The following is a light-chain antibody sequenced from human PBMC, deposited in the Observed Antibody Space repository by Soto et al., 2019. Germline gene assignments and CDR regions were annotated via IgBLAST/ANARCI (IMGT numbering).Light chain of an antibody. V-gene: IGKV3-20*01. CDR3: QQYCSSPWT. J-gene: IGKJ1*01. Sequence: EIVLTQSPGTLSLSPGERATLSCRASQSVSSSYLAWYQQKPGQAPRLLIYGASSRATGIPDRFSGSGSGTDFTLNISKLGPEEFAGYYCQQYCSSPWTFGQGTKVEIK. CDR1: QSVSSSY. CDR2: GAS.